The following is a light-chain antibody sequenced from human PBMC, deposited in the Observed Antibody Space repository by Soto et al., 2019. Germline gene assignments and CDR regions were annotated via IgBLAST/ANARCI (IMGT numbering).Light chain of an antibody. CDR2: AAS. V-gene: IGKV1-39*01. CDR1: QSISSY. J-gene: IGKJ1*01. Sequence: DIQMTQSPASLSASVADRVTITCRASQSISSYLNWYQQKPGKAPNLLIYAASSLQSGVPSRFSGSGSGTDFTFSISSLQPEDFATYYCQQSDSTPHTFGQGTKVDIK. CDR3: QQSDSTPHT.